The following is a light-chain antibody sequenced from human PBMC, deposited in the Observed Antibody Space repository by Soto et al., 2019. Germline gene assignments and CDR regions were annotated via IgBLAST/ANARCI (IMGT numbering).Light chain of an antibody. CDR2: DAS. CDR1: QSVSRY. V-gene: IGKV3-15*01. CDR3: QQRSDWTLFT. J-gene: IGKJ5*01. Sequence: EIVMTQSPATLSVSPGETATLSCRASQSVSRYLAWYQHRPGQAPRLLIYDASTRATGIPARFSGSGSGTEFTLTISSRQPEDFAVYFCQQRSDWTLFTFGQGTRLEIK.